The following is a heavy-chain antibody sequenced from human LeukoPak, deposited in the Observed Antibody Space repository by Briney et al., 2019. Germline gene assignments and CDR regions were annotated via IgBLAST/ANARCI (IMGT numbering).Heavy chain of an antibody. CDR2: ISAYNGNT. CDR1: GYTFTSYG. V-gene: IGHV1-18*01. Sequence: ASVKVSCKASGYTFTSYGISWVRQAPGQGLEWTGWISAYNGNTNYAQKLQGRVTMTTDTSTSTAYMELRSLRSDDTAVYYCARDWGNIAAAGTAWFDPWGQGTLVTVSS. D-gene: IGHD6-13*01. J-gene: IGHJ5*02. CDR3: ARDWGNIAAAGTAWFDP.